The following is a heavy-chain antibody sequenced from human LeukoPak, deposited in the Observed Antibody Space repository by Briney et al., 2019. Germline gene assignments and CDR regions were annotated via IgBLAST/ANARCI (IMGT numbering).Heavy chain of an antibody. CDR2: IYYSGST. J-gene: IGHJ5*02. Sequence: SETLSLTCTVSGGSISSYYWSWIRQPPGKGLEWIGYIYYSGSTNYNPSLKSRVTISVDTSKNQFSLKLSSVTAADTAVYYCASTMDNWNDGGVWFDPWGQGTLVTVSS. CDR1: GGSISSYY. D-gene: IGHD1-1*01. CDR3: ASTMDNWNDGGVWFDP. V-gene: IGHV4-59*01.